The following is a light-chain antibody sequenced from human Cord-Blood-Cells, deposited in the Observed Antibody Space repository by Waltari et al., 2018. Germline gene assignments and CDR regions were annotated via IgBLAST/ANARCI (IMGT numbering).Light chain of an antibody. Sequence: QSALTQPASVSGSPGQSITISCPGTSSDVGGYNYVSWYQQHPGKAPKLMIYDVSNRPSGVSNRFSASHSGNTASLTISGLQAEDEADYYCSSYTSSSTWVFGGGTKLTVL. CDR2: DVS. J-gene: IGLJ3*02. CDR1: SSDVGGYNY. V-gene: IGLV2-14*03. CDR3: SSYTSSSTWV.